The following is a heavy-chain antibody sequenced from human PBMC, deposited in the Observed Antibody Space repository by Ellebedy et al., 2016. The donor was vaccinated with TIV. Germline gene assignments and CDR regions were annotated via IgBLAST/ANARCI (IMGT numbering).Heavy chain of an antibody. Sequence: SETLSLXCTVSGYSISSVYYWGWVRQPPGKGLEWIGSIYHSGSTYYNPSLKSRVTISGDTSKNQFSLKLGSVTAADTAVYYCARDPYSYGSGSYYNPVWGQGTLVTVSS. CDR1: GYSISSVYY. V-gene: IGHV4-38-2*02. J-gene: IGHJ4*02. CDR2: IYHSGST. D-gene: IGHD3-10*01. CDR3: ARDPYSYGSGSYYNPV.